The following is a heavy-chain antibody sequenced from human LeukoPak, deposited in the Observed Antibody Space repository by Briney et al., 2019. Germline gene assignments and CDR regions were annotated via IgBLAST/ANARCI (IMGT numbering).Heavy chain of an antibody. CDR1: GYTFTGYY. CDR2: INPNSGGT. J-gene: IGHJ6*03. Sequence: SVKVSCKACGYTFTGYYMHWVRQAPGQGLEWMGWINPNSGGTNYAQKFQGRVTMTRDTSISTAYMELSRLRSDDTAVYYCARGGYSYGNYYYYYMDVWGKGTTVTISS. D-gene: IGHD5-18*01. CDR3: ARGGYSYGNYYYYYMDV. V-gene: IGHV1-2*02.